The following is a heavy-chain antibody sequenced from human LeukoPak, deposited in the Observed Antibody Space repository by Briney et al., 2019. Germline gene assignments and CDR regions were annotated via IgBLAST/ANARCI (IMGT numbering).Heavy chain of an antibody. D-gene: IGHD3-16*01. J-gene: IGHJ4*02. CDR3: ALLASYDYVWGSSLYFDY. CDR1: GGTFSSYA. CDR2: IIPIFGTA. Sequence: SVKVSCKASGGTFSSYAISWVRQAPGQGLEWMGRIIPIFGTANYAQKFQGRVTITTDESTSTAYMELSSLRSEDTAVYYCALLASYDYVWGSSLYFDYWGQGTLVTVSS. V-gene: IGHV1-69*05.